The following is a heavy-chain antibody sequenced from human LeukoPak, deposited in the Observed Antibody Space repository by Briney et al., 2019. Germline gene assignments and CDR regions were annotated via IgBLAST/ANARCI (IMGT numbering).Heavy chain of an antibody. CDR3: ARGAYYDFWSGDDWSGWFDP. CDR1: GYTFTGYS. CDR2: INPNSGGT. V-gene: IGHV1-2*02. D-gene: IGHD3-3*01. Sequence: ASVKVSCKASGYTFTGYSMHWVRQAPGQGLEWMGRINPNSGGTNYAQKFQGRVTMTRDTSISTAYMELSRLRSDDTAVYYCARGAYYDFWSGDDWSGWFDPWGQGTLVTVSS. J-gene: IGHJ5*02.